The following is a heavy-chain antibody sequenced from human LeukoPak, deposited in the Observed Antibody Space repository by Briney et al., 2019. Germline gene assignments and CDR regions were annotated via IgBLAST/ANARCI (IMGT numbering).Heavy chain of an antibody. Sequence: ASVKVSCKASGYTFTGYYMHWVRQAPGQGLEWMGWINPNSGGTNYAQKFQGWVTMTRDTSISTAYMELSRLRSDDTAVYYCARARMVRGVISYGMDVWGKGTTVTVSP. CDR1: GYTFTGYY. V-gene: IGHV1-2*04. CDR3: ARARMVRGVISYGMDV. J-gene: IGHJ6*04. CDR2: INPNSGGT. D-gene: IGHD3-10*01.